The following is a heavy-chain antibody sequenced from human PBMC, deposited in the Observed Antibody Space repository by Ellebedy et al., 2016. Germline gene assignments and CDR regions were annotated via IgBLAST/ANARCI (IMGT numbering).Heavy chain of an antibody. CDR2: VYWDDDK. D-gene: IGHD6-19*01. Sequence: SGPTLVKPTQTLTLTCTFSGFSLTTSGVAVGWVRQPPGKALEWLALVYWDDDKRYRPSLKNRLTISKDTSRNQVVLTLANVDPVDTATYYCVHIYQWPGYFDSWGQGTLVTVSS. J-gene: IGHJ4*02. CDR3: VHIYQWPGYFDS. CDR1: GFSLTTSGVA. V-gene: IGHV2-5*02.